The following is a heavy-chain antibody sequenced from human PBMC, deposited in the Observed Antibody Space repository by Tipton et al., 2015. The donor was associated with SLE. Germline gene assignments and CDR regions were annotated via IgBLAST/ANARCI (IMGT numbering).Heavy chain of an antibody. D-gene: IGHD5-24*01. CDR1: GFIFRDYY. V-gene: IGHV3-11*01. CDR2: ISSSGKTT. CDR3: AIVSPTVWNGYSGGMDV. Sequence: SLRLSCAASGFIFRDYYMSRIRQAPGKGLECLSYISSSGKTTYYADSVRGRFTISRDNAKSSLYLEMSSLRAGDTAVYYCAIVSPTVWNGYSGGMDVWGQGTTVTVSS. J-gene: IGHJ6*02.